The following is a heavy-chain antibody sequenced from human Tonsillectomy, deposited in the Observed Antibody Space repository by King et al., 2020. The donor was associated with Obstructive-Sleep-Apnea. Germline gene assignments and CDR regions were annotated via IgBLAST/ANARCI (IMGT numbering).Heavy chain of an antibody. CDR1: DFTFSSYW. D-gene: IGHD3-22*01. CDR2: INSDGSST. Sequence: VQLVESGGGLVQPGGSLRLSCAASDFTFSSYWMYWVRQAPGKGLVWVSRINSDGSSTSYADSVKGRFTISRDNAKNTLYLQMNSLRAEDTAVYYCTRPNAYYDSSGNYYYYGMDVWGQGTTVTVSS. J-gene: IGHJ6*02. CDR3: TRPNAYYDSSGNYYYYGMDV. V-gene: IGHV3-74*01.